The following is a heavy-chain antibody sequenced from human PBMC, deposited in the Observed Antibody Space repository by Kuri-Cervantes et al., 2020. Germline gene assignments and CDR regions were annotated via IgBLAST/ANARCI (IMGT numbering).Heavy chain of an antibody. J-gene: IGHJ4*02. Sequence: ASVKVSCKASGYTFTDYGISWVRQAPGQGLEWMGAVFPSGGGTRYTQKFQGRVSMSTGTSTSTVYMELSSLRSDDTAVYYCVRESTEDCSGGSCYSFDSWGQGTLVTVSS. V-gene: IGHV1-46*01. CDR3: VRESTEDCSGGSCYSFDS. CDR2: VFPSGGGT. D-gene: IGHD2-15*01. CDR1: GYTFTDYG.